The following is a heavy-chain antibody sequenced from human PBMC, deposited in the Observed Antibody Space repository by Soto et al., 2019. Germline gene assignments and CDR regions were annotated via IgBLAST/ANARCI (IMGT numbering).Heavy chain of an antibody. D-gene: IGHD3-3*01. V-gene: IGHV1-69*01. J-gene: IGHJ6*02. CDR2: IIPMFGSA. Sequence: QVQLVQSGAEVRKPGSSVKVSCKASGGSFSSFAFSWVRQAPGQGLEWMGGIIPMFGSANYAQEFLGRVTFTADDSTSTAYMEISGLTFEDTAFYYCAVSLNGVVLHYYYRMDVWGPGTSVTVSS. CDR3: AVSLNGVVLHYYYRMDV. CDR1: GGSFSSFA.